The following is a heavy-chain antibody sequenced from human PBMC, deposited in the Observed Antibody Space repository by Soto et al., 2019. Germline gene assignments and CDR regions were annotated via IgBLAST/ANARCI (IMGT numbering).Heavy chain of an antibody. CDR3: AREWSAFDY. CDR2: MYSSGSS. V-gene: IGHV4-59*01. CDR1: GVSITSYK. D-gene: IGHD2-15*01. Sequence: QVQLQESGPGLVKPSETLSLTCTVSGVSITSYKWSWIRQSPGKGLEWIAYMYSSGSSSYSPSLKSRVTISVHTYRNQYFLQLNSATAADTAVYYCAREWSAFDYWGQGIVVTVSS. J-gene: IGHJ4*02.